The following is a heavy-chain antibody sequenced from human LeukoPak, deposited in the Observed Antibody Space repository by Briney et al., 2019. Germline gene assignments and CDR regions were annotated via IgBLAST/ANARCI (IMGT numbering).Heavy chain of an antibody. J-gene: IGHJ4*01. D-gene: IGHD1-1*01. CDR2: IGHYAGDI. CDR1: GFTFKSAS. V-gene: IGHV3-21*01. Sequence: TGGSLRLSCAASGFTFKSASMSWVRQAPGKGLEWVAFIGHYAGDIFYGESVKGRFNISRDDAKDSVYLQMNSLRVDDTAVYFCARDPYTGSMFDYWGHGTLVTVSS. CDR3: ARDPYTGSMFDY.